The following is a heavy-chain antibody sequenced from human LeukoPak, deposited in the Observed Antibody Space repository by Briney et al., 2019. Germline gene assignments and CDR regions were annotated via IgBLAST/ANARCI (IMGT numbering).Heavy chain of an antibody. CDR1: GFIFSTYG. D-gene: IGHD2-21*02. CDR2: IRNDGSDK. Sequence: GGSLRLSCAASGFIFSTYGMHWVRQAPGKGLEWVAFIRNDGSDKYYAVSVKGRFTISRDNSKNTLYLQMNSLRAEDTAVYYCASAVVTAKLYYYYYMDVWGKGTTVTISS. CDR3: ASAVVTAKLYYYYYMDV. J-gene: IGHJ6*03. V-gene: IGHV3-30*02.